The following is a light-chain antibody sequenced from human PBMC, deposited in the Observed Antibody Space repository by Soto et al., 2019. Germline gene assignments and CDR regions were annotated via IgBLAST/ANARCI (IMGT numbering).Light chain of an antibody. Sequence: ETVMTQSPATLSASPGERATLSCRASQSVSSNLAWYQQKPGQAPRLLIYGASTRPSSIPARFSGSGSGTDFTLTITSLQSEDFAVYYCQQYNKWPLTFGGGTKVEIK. J-gene: IGKJ4*01. CDR3: QQYNKWPLT. CDR1: QSVSSN. CDR2: GAS. V-gene: IGKV3-15*01.